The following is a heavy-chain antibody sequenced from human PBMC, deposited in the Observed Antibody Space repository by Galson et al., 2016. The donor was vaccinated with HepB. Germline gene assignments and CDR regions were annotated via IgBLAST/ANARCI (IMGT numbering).Heavy chain of an antibody. V-gene: IGHV3-48*01. D-gene: IGHD3-16*01. J-gene: IGHJ4*02. Sequence: SLRLSCAASGFVFSNFDMHWVRQAPGKGLEWLSYISSSGDAVYYADSVRGRFTISRDNAKNSLFLQMNSLRVEDTAVYYCARDLGVHAGNYWGQGTLVSVSS. CDR1: GFVFSNFD. CDR3: ARDLGVHAGNY. CDR2: ISSSGDAV.